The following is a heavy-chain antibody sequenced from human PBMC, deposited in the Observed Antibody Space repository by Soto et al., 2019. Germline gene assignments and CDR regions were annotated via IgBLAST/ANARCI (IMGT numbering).Heavy chain of an antibody. CDR1: GYTFTSYG. J-gene: IGHJ4*02. CDR3: ARSGCSGGSCYSYYFDY. CDR2: ISAYNGNT. V-gene: IGHV1-18*01. D-gene: IGHD2-15*01. Sequence: QVQLVQSGAEVKKPGASVKVSCKASGYTFTSYGISWVRQAPGQGLEWMGWISAYNGNTHYAQKLQGRVTMTTDTTPTTAYMELRSLRSDDTAVYYCARSGCSGGSCYSYYFDYWGQGTLVTVSS.